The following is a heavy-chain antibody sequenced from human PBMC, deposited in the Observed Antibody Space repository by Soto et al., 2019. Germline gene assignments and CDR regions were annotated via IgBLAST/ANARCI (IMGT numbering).Heavy chain of an antibody. Sequence: GGSLRLSCAASGFSVGGNHLTWVRQAPGKGLEWVAVIHTDGSSTTYADSVKGRFTISRDNAKNTLYLQMNSLRAEDTAVYYCVKAAARGDYWGQGTLVTVSS. V-gene: IGHV3-74*03. J-gene: IGHJ4*02. CDR1: GFSVGGNH. CDR3: VKAAARGDY. CDR2: IHTDGSST. D-gene: IGHD3-10*01.